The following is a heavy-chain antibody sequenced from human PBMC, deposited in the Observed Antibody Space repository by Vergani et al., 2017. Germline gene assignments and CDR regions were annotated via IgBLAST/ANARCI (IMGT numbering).Heavy chain of an antibody. D-gene: IGHD6-13*01. CDR3: ARDLXPGIAAAGTVVGGYFQH. Sequence: QVQLVQSGAEVKKPGASVKVSCKASGYTFTSYGISWVRQAPGQGLEWMGWISAYNGNTNYAQKLQGRVTMTTDTSTSPAYMELRSLRSDDTAVYYCARDLXPGIAAAGTVVGGYFQHWGQGTLVTVSS. CDR2: ISAYNGNT. CDR1: GYTFTSYG. J-gene: IGHJ1*01. V-gene: IGHV1-18*01.